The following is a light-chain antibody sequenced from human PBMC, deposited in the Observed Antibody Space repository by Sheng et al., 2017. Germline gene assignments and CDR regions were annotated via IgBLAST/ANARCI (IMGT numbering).Light chain of an antibody. Sequence: EIVMTQSPATLSVSPGEGATLSCRASQSIGINLAWYQQKPGQAPRLLIFGASSRGAGVPARFSGSGSGTEFTLTISKLEPEDFAVYYCQQYGSSPPWTFGQGTKVEI. CDR3: QQYGSSPPWT. CDR1: QSIGIN. J-gene: IGKJ1*01. CDR2: GAS. V-gene: IGKV3-15*01.